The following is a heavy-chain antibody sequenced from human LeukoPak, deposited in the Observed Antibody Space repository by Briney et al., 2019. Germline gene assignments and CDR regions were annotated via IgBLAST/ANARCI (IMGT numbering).Heavy chain of an antibody. CDR2: INPGGGST. J-gene: IGHJ4*02. CDR1: GYTFINYY. V-gene: IGHV1-46*01. CDR3: ARARTGDSDY. Sequence: ASVKVSCKASGYTFINYYIHWVRQAPGQGLEWMGLINPGGGSTTYSQKFQGRVTMTRDTSTNTVYMELNSLRSEDTALYYCARARTGDSDYWGLGTLVTVSS. D-gene: IGHD7-27*01.